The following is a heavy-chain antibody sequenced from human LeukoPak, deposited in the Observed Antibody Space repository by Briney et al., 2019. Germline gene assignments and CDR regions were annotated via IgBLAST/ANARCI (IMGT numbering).Heavy chain of an antibody. CDR1: GFTFSSYE. J-gene: IGHJ4*02. V-gene: IGHV3-48*03. CDR2: ISSGSTI. Sequence: GALRLSCAASGFTFSSYEMNWVRQAPGKGLEWVSYISSGSTIYDADSVKGRFTISRDNAKNSLYLQMNSLRAEDTAVYYCARESIAVAGAPFDYWGQGTLVTVSS. CDR3: ARESIAVAGAPFDY. D-gene: IGHD6-19*01.